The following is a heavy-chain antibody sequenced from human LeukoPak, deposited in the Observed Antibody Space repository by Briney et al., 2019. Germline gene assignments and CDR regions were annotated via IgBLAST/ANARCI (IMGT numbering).Heavy chain of an antibody. CDR2: ISWNSGSI. CDR1: GFTFDDYA. J-gene: IGHJ3*02. Sequence: GGSLRLSCAASGFTFDDYAMHWVRQAPGKGLEWVSGISWNSGSIGYADSVKGRFTISRDNAKNSLYLQMNSLRAEDTALYYCAKVRFVDTAMVEGAFDIWGQGTMVTVSS. CDR3: AKVRFVDTAMVEGAFDI. D-gene: IGHD5-18*01. V-gene: IGHV3-9*01.